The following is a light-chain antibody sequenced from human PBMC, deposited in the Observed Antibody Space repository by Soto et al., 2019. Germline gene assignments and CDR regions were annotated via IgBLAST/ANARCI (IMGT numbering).Light chain of an antibody. CDR3: QQRSSWPWT. Sequence: EILLTQSPATLSLSPGERATLSCRASQSVRSSLAWYHQKPGQAPRLPIYDASTRATGIPGRFSGSGSGSAFTRTISNLEPADFAVYYCQQRSSWPWTFGQGAKVEIK. J-gene: IGKJ1*01. CDR2: DAS. CDR1: QSVRSS. V-gene: IGKV3-11*02.